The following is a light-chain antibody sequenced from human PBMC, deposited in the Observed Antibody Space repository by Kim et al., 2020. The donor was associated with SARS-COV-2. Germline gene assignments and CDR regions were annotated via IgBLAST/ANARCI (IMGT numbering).Light chain of an antibody. CDR1: QSVRSNY. Sequence: PGDRATLSCRASQSVRSNYLAWYQQRPGQAPRLLIFAASSRVTGIPDRFSGTGSGTDFSLTINSLEPEDFAVYYCQQYGGSPLITFGQGTRLEIK. CDR3: QQYGGSPLIT. V-gene: IGKV3-20*01. CDR2: AAS. J-gene: IGKJ5*01.